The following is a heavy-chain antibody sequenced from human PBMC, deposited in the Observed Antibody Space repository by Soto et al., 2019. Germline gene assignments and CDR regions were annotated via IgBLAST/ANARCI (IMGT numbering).Heavy chain of an antibody. CDR2: ISWNSDNI. CDR3: AKDLTQDGAFDI. Sequence: EVQLVESGGGLVQPGRSLRLSCAASGFSFDDYAMHWVRQAPGKGLEWVSGISWNSDNIGYADSVKGRFTISRDNAKNSLYLQMNSLRAEDTAFYYCAKDLTQDGAFDIRGQGTMVTVSS. CDR1: GFSFDDYA. V-gene: IGHV3-9*01. J-gene: IGHJ3*02.